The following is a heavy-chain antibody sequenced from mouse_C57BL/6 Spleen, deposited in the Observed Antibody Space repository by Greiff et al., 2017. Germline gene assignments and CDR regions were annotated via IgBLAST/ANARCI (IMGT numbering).Heavy chain of an antibody. CDR2: IYPSDSET. V-gene: IGHV1-61*01. J-gene: IGHJ4*01. CDR1: GYTFTSYW. CDR3: ARSGTAQASMDY. D-gene: IGHD3-2*02. Sequence: VQLQQPGAELVRPGSSVKLSCKASGYTFTSYWMDWVKQRPGQGLEWIGNIYPSDSETHYNQKFKDKATLTVDKSSSTAYMQLSSLTSEDSAVYYCARSGTAQASMDYWGQGTSVTVSS.